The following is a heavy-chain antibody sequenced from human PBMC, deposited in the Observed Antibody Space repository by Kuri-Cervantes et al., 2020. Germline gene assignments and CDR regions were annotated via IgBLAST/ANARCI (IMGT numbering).Heavy chain of an antibody. CDR2: IIPIFGTA. CDR1: GGTFSSYA. CDR3: ARDSYYYDSSGYLDY. D-gene: IGHD3-22*01. Sequence: SVKVSCKASGGTFSSYAISWVRQAPGQGLEWMGGIIPIFGTANYAQKFQGRVTMTRDTSTSTVYMELSSLRSEDTAVYYCARDSYYYDSSGYLDYWGQGTLVTVSS. V-gene: IGHV1-69*05. J-gene: IGHJ4*02.